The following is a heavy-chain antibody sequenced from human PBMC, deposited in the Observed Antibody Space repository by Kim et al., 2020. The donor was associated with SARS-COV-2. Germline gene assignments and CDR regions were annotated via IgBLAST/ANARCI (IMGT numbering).Heavy chain of an antibody. D-gene: IGHD5-12*01. V-gene: IGHV4-38-2*02. Sequence: SETLSLTCTVSGYSISSYYYWGWIRQPPGNGLEWIGSIYHSGSTYYNPSLKSRVTISVDTSKNQFSLKLSSVTAADTAVYYCARDAHRWLQLDGWFDPGG. CDR3: ARDAHRWLQLDGWFDP. J-gene: IGHJ5*02. CDR1: GYSISSYYY. CDR2: IYHSGST.